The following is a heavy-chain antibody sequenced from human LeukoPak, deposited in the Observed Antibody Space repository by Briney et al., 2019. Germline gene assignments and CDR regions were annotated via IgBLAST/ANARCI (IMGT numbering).Heavy chain of an antibody. CDR3: AELGITMIGGV. J-gene: IGHJ6*04. CDR1: GFTFSDYY. Sequence: PGGSLRLSCEASGFTFSDYYMSWIRQAPGKGLEWLSYISTRGSTIYYADSVKGRFTISRDNAKNSLYLQMNSLRAEDTAVYYCAELGITMIGGVWGKGTTVTISS. CDR2: ISTRGSTI. V-gene: IGHV3-11*04. D-gene: IGHD3-10*02.